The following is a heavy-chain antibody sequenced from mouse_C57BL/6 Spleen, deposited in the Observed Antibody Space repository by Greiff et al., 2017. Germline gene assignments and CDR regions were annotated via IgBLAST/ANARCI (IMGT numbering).Heavy chain of an antibody. CDR1: GYAFSSYW. D-gene: IGHD4-1*01. J-gene: IGHJ4*01. CDR3: ARGLTENYYAMDY. Sequence: VQLQQSGAELVKPGASVKISCKASGYAFSSYWMNWVKQRPGQGLEWIGQIYPGDGDTNYNGKFKGKATVTADKSSSTAYMQLSSLTSEDSAVDFCARGLTENYYAMDYWGQGTSVTVSS. CDR2: IYPGDGDT. V-gene: IGHV1-80*01.